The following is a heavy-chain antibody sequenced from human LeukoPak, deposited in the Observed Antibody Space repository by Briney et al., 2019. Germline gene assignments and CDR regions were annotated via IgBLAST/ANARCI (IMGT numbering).Heavy chain of an antibody. Sequence: GESLQISCKGSGYSFTTNWIGWVRQMPGKGLEWMGIIYPGDSETRYSPSFQGQVTISADKSITTAYLQWSSLTASDTAMYHCVRSRGYSYGYSYYFDYWGQGTLVTVSS. D-gene: IGHD5-18*01. CDR2: IYPGDSET. CDR3: VRSRGYSYGYSYYFDY. J-gene: IGHJ4*02. CDR1: GYSFTTNW. V-gene: IGHV5-51*01.